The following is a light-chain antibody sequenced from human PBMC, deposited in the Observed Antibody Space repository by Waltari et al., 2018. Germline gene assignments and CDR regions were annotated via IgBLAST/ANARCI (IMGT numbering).Light chain of an antibody. Sequence: QSVLTQAPSVSGTPGQRVTISCSGTNYNIGSRPVNWYQQVPGMPPKLLIYSNDHRPSGVPDRFSGSKSGTSASLAISGLQSEDEADYYCATWDGRVNGVLFGGGTKVTVL. CDR2: SND. CDR1: NYNIGSRP. J-gene: IGLJ2*01. V-gene: IGLV1-44*01. CDR3: ATWDGRVNGVL.